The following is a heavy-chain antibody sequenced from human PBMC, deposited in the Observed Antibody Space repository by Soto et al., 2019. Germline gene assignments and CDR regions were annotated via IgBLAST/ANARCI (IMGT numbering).Heavy chain of an antibody. V-gene: IGHV5-51*01. J-gene: IGHJ5*02. CDR3: ALCSGGSCYSGWFDP. Sequence: EVQLVQSRAEVKKSGESLKISCKGSGYTFSNYWIGWVRQMPGKGLEWMGIIYPGDSDTRYSPSFRGQVTISVDKSISTAYLQWSSLKASDSAMYYCALCSGGSCYSGWFDPWGQGTLVTVSS. D-gene: IGHD2-15*01. CDR2: IYPGDSDT. CDR1: GYTFSNYW.